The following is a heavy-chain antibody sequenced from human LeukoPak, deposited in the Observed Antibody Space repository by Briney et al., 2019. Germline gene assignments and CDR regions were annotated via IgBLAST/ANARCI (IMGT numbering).Heavy chain of an antibody. D-gene: IGHD3-3*01. J-gene: IGHJ4*02. CDR3: AKATRGFWSGVDY. CDR1: GFTFDDYV. Sequence: GGSLRLSCAASGFTFDDYVMHWVRQAPGKGLEWVSGINWNSDIIGYADSVRGRFTISRDDAKNSLYLQMNSLRVEDMALYYCAKATRGFWSGVDYWGQGTLVTVSS. CDR2: INWNSDII. V-gene: IGHV3-9*03.